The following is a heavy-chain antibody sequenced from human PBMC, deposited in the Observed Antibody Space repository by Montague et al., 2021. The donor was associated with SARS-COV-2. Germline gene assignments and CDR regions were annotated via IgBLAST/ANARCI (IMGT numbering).Heavy chain of an antibody. J-gene: IGHJ2*01. CDR2: FCHSRVA. D-gene: IGHD3-16*01. V-gene: IGHV4-59*01. Sequence: FCHSRVAKYNPSLKSRATISVDTSKNQFALRLHSVTAADTAVYYCAREFRIELWQTNWYFGLWGRGTLVTASS. CDR3: AREFRIELWQTNWYFGL.